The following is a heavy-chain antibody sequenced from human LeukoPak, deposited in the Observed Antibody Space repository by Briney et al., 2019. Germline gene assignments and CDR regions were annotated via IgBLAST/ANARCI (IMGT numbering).Heavy chain of an antibody. CDR2: MYHSGST. CDR3: ARQRLIQLWLSGVIDY. J-gene: IGHJ4*02. V-gene: IGHV4-38-2*02. D-gene: IGHD5-18*01. CDR1: GYSINSAYY. Sequence: SETLSLTCTVSGYSINSAYYWGWIRQPPGKGLEWIGSMYHSGSTYYNPSLQSRVTISVDTSKNQFSLKLSSVTAADTAVYYCARQRLIQLWLSGVIDYWGQGTLVTVSS.